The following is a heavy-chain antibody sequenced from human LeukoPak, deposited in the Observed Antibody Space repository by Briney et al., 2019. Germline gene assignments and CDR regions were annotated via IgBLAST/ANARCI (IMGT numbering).Heavy chain of an antibody. Sequence: PGGSLRLSCAASGFTFSNYAMSWVRQAPGRELEWVSTISGSGANTHYADSVKGRFTISRDNSKNTLYLQMNSLRADDTAIYYCAKGRALEVVAAFNYWGQGTVVTASS. D-gene: IGHD2-15*01. CDR1: GFTFSNYA. CDR2: ISGSGANT. V-gene: IGHV3-23*01. CDR3: AKGRALEVVAAFNY. J-gene: IGHJ4*02.